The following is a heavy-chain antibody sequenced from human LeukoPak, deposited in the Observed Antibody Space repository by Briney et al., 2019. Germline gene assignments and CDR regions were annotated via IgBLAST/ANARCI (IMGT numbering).Heavy chain of an antibody. D-gene: IGHD3-10*01. CDR3: AKGLYHYFGSGSYTLDF. CDR2: IGGSDSGT. V-gene: IGHV3-23*01. CDR1: GFTFSTYA. Sequence: GRSLRLSCAASGFTFSTYAMVWVRQAPGKGLELVSAIGGSDSGTYYSDSVKGRFTISRDNSKNTLYVQMNSLRAEDTAVYYCAKGLYHYFGSGSYTLDFWGQGTQVTVSS. J-gene: IGHJ4*02.